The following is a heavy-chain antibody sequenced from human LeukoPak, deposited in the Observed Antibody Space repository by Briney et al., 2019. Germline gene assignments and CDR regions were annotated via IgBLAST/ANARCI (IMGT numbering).Heavy chain of an antibody. CDR1: GGSISSGGYS. D-gene: IGHD2-15*01. V-gene: IGHV4-30-4*07. CDR2: VFFSGNT. CDR3: ARDPSRSCAGGNCFSS. Sequence: SQTLSLTCAVSGGSISSGGYSWSWIRQPPGKGLEWIGSVFFSGNTYYEPSLKSRVTISVATSTNQFSLNVRSVSAADTAVYYCARDPSRSCAGGNCFSSWGQGTLVIVSS. J-gene: IGHJ5*02.